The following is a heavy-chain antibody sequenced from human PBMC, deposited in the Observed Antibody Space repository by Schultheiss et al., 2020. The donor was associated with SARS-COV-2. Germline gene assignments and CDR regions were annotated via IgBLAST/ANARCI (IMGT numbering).Heavy chain of an antibody. CDR2: IGGSGGST. D-gene: IGHD2/OR15-2a*01. CDR1: GFTFSSYA. Sequence: GGSLRLSCAASGFTFSSYAMSWVRQAPGKGLEWVSTIGGSGGSTYYAESVKGRFVISRDNSKNTLYLQMNSLRAEDTAVYYCARLDGKYFYYYGMDVWGRGTTGTVAS. CDR3: ARLDGKYFYYYGMDV. J-gene: IGHJ6*02. V-gene: IGHV3-23*01.